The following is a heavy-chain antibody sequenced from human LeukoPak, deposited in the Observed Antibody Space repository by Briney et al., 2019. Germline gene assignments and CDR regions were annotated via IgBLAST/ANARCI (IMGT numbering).Heavy chain of an antibody. CDR2: INNSGGAT. J-gene: IGHJ4*02. Sequence: GGSLRLSCVASGFTFSNYAMSWVRQAPGKGLEWVSGINNSGGATYYADSVKGRFTISRDNSKSTLYLQMNSLRPEDTAVYYCAKVRVGTAHFDYWGQGTLVTVSS. V-gene: IGHV3-23*01. CDR3: AKVRVGTAHFDY. CDR1: GFTFSNYA. D-gene: IGHD2-15*01.